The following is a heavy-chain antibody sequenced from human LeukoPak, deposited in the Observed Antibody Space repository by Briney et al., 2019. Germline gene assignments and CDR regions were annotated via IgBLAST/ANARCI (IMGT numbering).Heavy chain of an antibody. D-gene: IGHD3-3*01. CDR3: TRHTNWYFDY. Sequence: GGSLTLSCAASGFTFSGSAMHWVRQASGKGLEWVGRIRSKANSYATAYAASVKGRFTISRDDSKNTAYLQMNSLKTEDTAVYYCTRHTNWYFDYWGQGTLVTVSS. V-gene: IGHV3-73*01. CDR1: GFTFSGSA. J-gene: IGHJ4*02. CDR2: IRSKANSYAT.